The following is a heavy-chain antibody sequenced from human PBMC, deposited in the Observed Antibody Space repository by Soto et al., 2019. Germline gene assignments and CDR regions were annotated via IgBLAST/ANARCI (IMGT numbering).Heavy chain of an antibody. CDR3: AKAPPRYCSSTSCYRDY. V-gene: IGHV3-30*18. Sequence: GGSLRLSCAASGFTFSSYGMHWVRQAPGKGLEWVAVISYDGSNKYYADSVKGRFTISRDNSKNTLYLQMNSLRAEDTAVYYCAKAPPRYCSSTSCYRDYWGQGTLVTVSS. D-gene: IGHD2-2*01. CDR2: ISYDGSNK. CDR1: GFTFSSYG. J-gene: IGHJ4*02.